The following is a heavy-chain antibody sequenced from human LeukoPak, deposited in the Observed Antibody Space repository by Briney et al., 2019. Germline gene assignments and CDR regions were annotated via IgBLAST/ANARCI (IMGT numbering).Heavy chain of an antibody. Sequence: PSETLSLTCTVSGGSISSSSYYWGWILQPPGKGLEWIATLYYSGITYYNPSLKSRVAISADTSKNQFSLKLNSVTAADTAVYYCARRTAAETIDYWGQGTLVTVSS. CDR2: LYYSGIT. V-gene: IGHV4-39*01. CDR3: ARRTAAETIDY. D-gene: IGHD6-13*01. CDR1: GGSISSSSYY. J-gene: IGHJ4*02.